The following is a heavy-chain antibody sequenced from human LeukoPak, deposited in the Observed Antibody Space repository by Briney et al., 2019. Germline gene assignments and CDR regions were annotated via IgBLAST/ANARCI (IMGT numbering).Heavy chain of an antibody. CDR1: GFTFSSYA. D-gene: IGHD3-3*01. J-gene: IGHJ3*02. Sequence: GGSLRLSCAASGFTFSSYAMHWVRQAPGKGLEWVAVISYDGSNKYYADSVKGRFTISRDNSKNTLYLQMNSLRAEDTALYYCAKDYVRVNYDFWSGDYDAFDIWGQGTMVTVSS. CDR3: AKDYVRVNYDFWSGDYDAFDI. CDR2: ISYDGSNK. V-gene: IGHV3-30-3*01.